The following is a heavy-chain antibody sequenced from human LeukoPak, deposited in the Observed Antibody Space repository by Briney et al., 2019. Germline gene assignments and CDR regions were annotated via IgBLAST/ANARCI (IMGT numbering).Heavy chain of an antibody. D-gene: IGHD3-16*01. CDR2: INPNSGGT. CDR3: ARDFGPGGNYFDY. Sequence: ASVKVSCKASGYTFTGYYMHLVRQAPGQGLEWMGWINPNSGGTNYAQKFQGRVTMTRDTSISTAYMELSRLRSDDTAVYYCARDFGPGGNYFDYWGQGTLVTVSS. V-gene: IGHV1-2*02. CDR1: GYTFTGYY. J-gene: IGHJ4*02.